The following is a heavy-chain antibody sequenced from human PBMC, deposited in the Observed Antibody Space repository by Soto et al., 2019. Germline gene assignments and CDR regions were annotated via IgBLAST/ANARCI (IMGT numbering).Heavy chain of an antibody. D-gene: IGHD3-22*01. CDR2: INHSGST. J-gene: IGHJ4*02. CDR3: ARGRLYDSSGYRDFDY. Sequence: SETLSLTCAVYGVSFSGYYWSWIRQPPGKGLEWIGEINHSGSTNYNPSLKSRVTISVDTSKNQFSLKLSSVTAADTAVYYCARGRLYDSSGYRDFDYWGQGTLVTVSS. V-gene: IGHV4-34*01. CDR1: GVSFSGYY.